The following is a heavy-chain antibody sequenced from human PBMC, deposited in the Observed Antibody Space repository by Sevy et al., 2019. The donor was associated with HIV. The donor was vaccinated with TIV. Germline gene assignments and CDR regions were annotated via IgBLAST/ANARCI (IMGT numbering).Heavy chain of an antibody. Sequence: SETLSLTCAVYGGSFSGYYWSWIRQPPGKGLEWIGEINHSGSTNYNPSLKSRVTTSVDTSKNQFSLKLSSVTAADTAVYYCATHHCSGGSCPTNYWGQGTLVTVSS. D-gene: IGHD2-15*01. V-gene: IGHV4-34*01. CDR2: INHSGST. CDR3: ATHHCSGGSCPTNY. J-gene: IGHJ4*02. CDR1: GGSFSGYY.